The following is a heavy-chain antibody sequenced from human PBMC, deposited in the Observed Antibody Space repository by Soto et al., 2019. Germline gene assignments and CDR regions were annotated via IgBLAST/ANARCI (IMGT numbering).Heavy chain of an antibody. J-gene: IGHJ5*02. CDR1: GFTFSSYA. V-gene: IGHV3-30-3*01. CDR3: ARDPYAKGPGYSSSWLPDP. CDR2: ISYDGSNK. Sequence: QVQLVESGGGVVQPGRSLRLSCAASGFTFSSYAMHWVRQAPGKGLEWVAVISYDGSNKYYADSVKGRFTISRDNSKNTLYLQMNSLSAEDTAVYYCARDPYAKGPGYSSSWLPDPWGQGTLVTVSS. D-gene: IGHD6-13*01.